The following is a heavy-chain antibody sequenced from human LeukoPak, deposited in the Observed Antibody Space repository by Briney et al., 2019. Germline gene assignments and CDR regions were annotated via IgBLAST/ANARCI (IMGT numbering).Heavy chain of an antibody. J-gene: IGHJ4*02. V-gene: IGHV4-59*01. CDR3: ARAKYCSSTSRYDTGGFDY. CDR2: IYYSGST. D-gene: IGHD2-2*01. CDR1: GGSISSYY. Sequence: SETLSLTCTVSGGSISSYYWSWIRQPPGKGLEWIGYIYYSGSTNYNPSLKSRVTISVDTSKNQFSLKLSSVTAADTAVYYCARAKYCSSTSRYDTGGFDYWGQGTLVTVSS.